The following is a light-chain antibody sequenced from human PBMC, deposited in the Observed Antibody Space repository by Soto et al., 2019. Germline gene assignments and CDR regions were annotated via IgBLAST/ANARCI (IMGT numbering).Light chain of an antibody. V-gene: IGKV3-20*01. Sequence: EIVLTQSPGTLSLSPRERATLSCRASQSIGNNYLAWYQHKPGQAPRLLIYGASNRAPGIPDRFSGSGSGXDFTLXIRRLEPEDFAIYXCXQXAASPRTFGQGTQVEVK. CDR1: QSIGNNY. CDR2: GAS. J-gene: IGKJ1*01. CDR3: XQXAASPRT.